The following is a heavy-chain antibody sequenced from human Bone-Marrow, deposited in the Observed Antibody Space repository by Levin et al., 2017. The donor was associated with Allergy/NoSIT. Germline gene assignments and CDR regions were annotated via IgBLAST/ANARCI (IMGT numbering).Heavy chain of an antibody. CDR3: AMSAPWNYSFDY. D-gene: IGHD1-7*01. J-gene: IGHJ4*02. CDR1: GGSNRNSY. V-gene: IGHV4-59*12. Sequence: SETLSLTCTVSGGSNRNSYWSWIRQPPGKGLQWIGYIYETGSTSYDPSLKSRVTISANTSRNQFSLRLTSVTAADTAVYYCAMSAPWNYSFDYWGRGTLVTVSS. CDR2: IYETGST.